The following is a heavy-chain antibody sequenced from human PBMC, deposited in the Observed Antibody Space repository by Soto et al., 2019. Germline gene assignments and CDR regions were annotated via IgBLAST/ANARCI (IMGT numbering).Heavy chain of an antibody. Sequence: SETLSLTCTVSCASISSPGPQWTWLRQSPGKGLEWIGAIYYSASTYDKPSLVSRIRIAVDTSKNQFSLRLTSVTAADTAVYFCARDYRTPSGGMDVWGQGTTVTVSS. D-gene: IGHD3-10*01. J-gene: IGHJ6*02. CDR1: CASISSPGPQ. CDR2: IYYSAST. V-gene: IGHV4-30-4*08. CDR3: ARDYRTPSGGMDV.